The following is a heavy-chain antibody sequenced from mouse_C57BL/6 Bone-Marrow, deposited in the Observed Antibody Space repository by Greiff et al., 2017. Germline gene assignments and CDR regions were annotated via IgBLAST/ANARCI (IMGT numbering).Heavy chain of an antibody. J-gene: IGHJ1*03. CDR2: IDPANGDT. D-gene: IGHD2-3*01. CDR3: TTEGWLLPWYFDV. Sequence: EVQLQQSGAELVRPGASVKLSCTASGFNIKDDYMHWVKQRPEQGLEWIGWIDPANGDTEYASKFQGKATITADTSSNTAYLQLSSLTSEDTAVYYCTTEGWLLPWYFDVWGTGTTVTVSS. CDR1: GFNIKDDY. V-gene: IGHV14-4*01.